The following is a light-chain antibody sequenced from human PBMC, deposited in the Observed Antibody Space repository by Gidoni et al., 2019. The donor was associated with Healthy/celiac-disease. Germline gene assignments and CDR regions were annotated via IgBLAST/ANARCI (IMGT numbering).Light chain of an antibody. J-gene: IGLJ2*01. Sequence: SYELTQPPSVSVSPGQTASITRSGDKLGDKYACWYQQKPGQSPVLVIYQDSKRPSGIPERFSGSNSGNTATLTISGTQAMDEADYYCQAWDSSIHVVFGGGTKLPVL. CDR2: QDS. V-gene: IGLV3-1*01. CDR1: KLGDKY. CDR3: QAWDSSIHVV.